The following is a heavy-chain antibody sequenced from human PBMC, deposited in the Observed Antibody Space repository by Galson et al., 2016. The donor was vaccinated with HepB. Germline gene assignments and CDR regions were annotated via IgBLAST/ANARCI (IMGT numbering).Heavy chain of an antibody. V-gene: IGHV3-21*01. J-gene: IGHJ4*02. D-gene: IGHD6-13*01. CDR1: GFTFNRYT. Sequence: SLRLSCAASGFTFNRYTMNWVRQAPGKGLEWVAYISSSSSYIYYADSVKGRFTISRDNSKNTMDLQMNSPGGEDTDVYYCARPQEGIAAAGLDYWGQGTLVTVSS. CDR3: ARPQEGIAAAGLDY. CDR2: ISSSSSYI.